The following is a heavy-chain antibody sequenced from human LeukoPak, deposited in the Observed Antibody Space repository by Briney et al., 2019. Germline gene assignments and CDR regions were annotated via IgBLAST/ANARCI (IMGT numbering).Heavy chain of an antibody. V-gene: IGHV3-7*02. CDR3: ARGRGQNYFDSSGPKYSFDY. Sequence: GGSLRLSCAASGFTFSSYWMSWVRQAPGKGLEWVANIKEDGSEKYHVDSVKGRFTVSRDNAKNSLYLQMNSLRDEDTAVYYCARGRGQNYFDSSGPKYSFDYWGQGTLVTVSS. CDR1: GFTFSSYW. CDR2: IKEDGSEK. J-gene: IGHJ4*02. D-gene: IGHD3-22*01.